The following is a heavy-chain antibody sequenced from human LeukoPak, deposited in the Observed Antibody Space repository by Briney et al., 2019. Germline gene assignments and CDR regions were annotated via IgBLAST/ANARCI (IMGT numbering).Heavy chain of an antibody. J-gene: IGHJ3*02. CDR2: ISRSGGDT. CDR3: AKCSVTCYANAFYI. D-gene: IGHD2-2*01. Sequence: GGSLRLSCAASGFTFSSDAMTWVRQAPGKGLEWVSAISRSGGDTEYADSVKGRFTIPRDNSKNTLYLQMNSLRAEDTAVYYCAKCSVTCYANAFYIWGQGTMVTVSS. CDR1: GFTFSSDA. V-gene: IGHV3-23*01.